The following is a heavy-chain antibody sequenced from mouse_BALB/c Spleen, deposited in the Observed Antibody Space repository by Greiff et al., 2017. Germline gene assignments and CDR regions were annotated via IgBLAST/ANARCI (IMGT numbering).Heavy chain of an antibody. CDR3: ARDGSSYAMDY. D-gene: IGHD1-1*01. Sequence: VQLQQSGAELMKPGASVKISCKATGYTFSSYWIEWVKQRPGHGLEWIGEILPGSGSTNYNGKFKGKATLTADKSSSTAYMQLSSLTSEDSAVYFCARDGSSYAMDYWGQGTSVTVSS. V-gene: IGHV1-9*01. CDR2: ILPGSGST. CDR1: GYTFSSYW. J-gene: IGHJ4*01.